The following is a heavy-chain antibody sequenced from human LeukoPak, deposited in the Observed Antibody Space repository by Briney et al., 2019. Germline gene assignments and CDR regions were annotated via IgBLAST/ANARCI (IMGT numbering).Heavy chain of an antibody. J-gene: IGHJ6*03. V-gene: IGHV1-18*01. CDR3: ATQSSYGSGYYMDV. Sequence: ASVKVSCKASGYTFTSYGISWVRQAPGQGLEWMGWISAYNGNTNYAQKLQGRVTMTTDTSTSTAYMELRSLRSEDTAVYYCATQSSYGSGYYMDVWGKGTTVTVSS. D-gene: IGHD3-10*01. CDR1: GYTFTSYG. CDR2: ISAYNGNT.